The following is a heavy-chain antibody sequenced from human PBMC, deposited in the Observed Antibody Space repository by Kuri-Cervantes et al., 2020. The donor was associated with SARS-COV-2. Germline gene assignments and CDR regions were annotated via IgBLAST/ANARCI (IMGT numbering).Heavy chain of an antibody. J-gene: IGHJ4*02. D-gene: IGHD5-18*01. V-gene: IGHV1-46*01. CDR3: ARRGAHDRRSSGIQLWSVYYFDY. CDR1: GYTFTSYY. CDR2: INPSGGST. Sequence: ASVKVSCKASGYTFTSYYMHWVRQAPGQGLEWMGIINPSGGSTSYAQKFQGRVTMTRDTSTSTVYMELSSLRSEDTAVYYCARRGAHDRRSSGIQLWSVYYFDYWGQGTLVTVSS.